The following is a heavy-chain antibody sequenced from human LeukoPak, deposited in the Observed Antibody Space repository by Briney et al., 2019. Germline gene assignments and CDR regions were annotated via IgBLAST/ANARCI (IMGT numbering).Heavy chain of an antibody. D-gene: IGHD3-10*01. CDR1: GFTFDDYA. J-gene: IGHJ4*02. CDR2: ISWNSGSI. CDR3: AKDAQSYGSGSPFDY. V-gene: IGHV3-9*01. Sequence: GESLRLSCAASGFTFDDYAMHWVRQAPGKGLEWVSGISWNSGSIGYADSVKGRFTISRDNAKNSLYLQMNSLRAEDTALYYCAKDAQSYGSGSPFDYWGQGALVTVSS.